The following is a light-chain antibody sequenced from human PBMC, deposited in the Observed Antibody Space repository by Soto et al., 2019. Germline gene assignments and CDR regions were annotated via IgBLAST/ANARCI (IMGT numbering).Light chain of an antibody. V-gene: IGKV1-39*01. Sequence: DIQTTQSPSSVSASVGDRVTITCRASESISNHLNWYQQKPGEAPKLLIYAASTLQSGVPSRFTGAESGTDFTLTISSLQPVDFATYYCQQSYITPFTFGQGTKLDIK. J-gene: IGKJ2*01. CDR1: ESISNH. CDR2: AAS. CDR3: QQSYITPFT.